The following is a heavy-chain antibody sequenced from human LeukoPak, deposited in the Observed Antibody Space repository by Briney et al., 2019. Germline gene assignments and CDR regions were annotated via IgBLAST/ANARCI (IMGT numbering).Heavy chain of an antibody. D-gene: IGHD1-26*01. V-gene: IGHV1-69*05. CDR2: IIPIFGTA. CDR3: ARDGTGATPFDY. CDR1: GGTFSSYA. Sequence: ASVKVSCKASGGTFSSYAISWVRQAPGQGLEWVGGIIPIFGTANYAQKFQGRVTMTRDTSISTAYMELSRLRSNDTAVYYCARDGTGATPFDYWGQGTLVTVSS. J-gene: IGHJ4*02.